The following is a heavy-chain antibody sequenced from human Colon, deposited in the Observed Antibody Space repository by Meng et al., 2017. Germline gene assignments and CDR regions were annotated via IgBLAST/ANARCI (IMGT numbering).Heavy chain of an antibody. CDR1: GYTFKTFG. Sequence: QVRLVLFGAEGKKPGASVKVSCKTLGYTFKTFGISWVQQAPGKGLEWMGWSSTYNGNTNYAQKFQGRVTLTTDASTSTAYMEIWSLRSDDTAVYYCARQYSSTWYLFDYWGQGTLVTVSS. CDR2: SSTYNGNT. CDR3: ARQYSSTWYLFDY. D-gene: IGHD6-13*01. J-gene: IGHJ4*02. V-gene: IGHV1-18*01.